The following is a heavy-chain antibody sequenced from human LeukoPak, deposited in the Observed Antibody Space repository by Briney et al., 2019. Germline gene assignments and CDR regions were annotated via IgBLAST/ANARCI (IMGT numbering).Heavy chain of an antibody. CDR1: GFIFSNYA. J-gene: IGHJ6*03. Sequence: GGSPRLSCAASGFIFSNYAMQWVRQAPGMGLEWVAFIRYDGGNTYYADSVKGRFTISRDNSKNTLYLQMNSLRAEDTAVYYCAKEVLSHYYMDVWGKGTTVTISS. D-gene: IGHD2/OR15-2a*01. V-gene: IGHV3-30*02. CDR2: IRYDGGNT. CDR3: AKEVLSHYYMDV.